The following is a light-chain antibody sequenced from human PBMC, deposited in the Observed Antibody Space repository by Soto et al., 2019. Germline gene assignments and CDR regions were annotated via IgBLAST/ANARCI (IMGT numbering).Light chain of an antibody. Sequence: EIVMTQSPATLSVSPGERATLSCRASQSVSSNLAWYQQKPGQAPRLLIYGASTRATGIPARFSGSRSGTEFTLTISSLQSEDFALYYCQQYNNWPYTFGQRTKLEIK. V-gene: IGKV3-15*01. CDR1: QSVSSN. CDR2: GAS. CDR3: QQYNNWPYT. J-gene: IGKJ2*01.